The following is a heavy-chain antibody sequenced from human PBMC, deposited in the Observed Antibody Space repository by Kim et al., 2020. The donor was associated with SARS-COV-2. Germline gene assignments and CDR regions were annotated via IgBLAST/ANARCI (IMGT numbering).Heavy chain of an antibody. J-gene: IGHJ3*02. Sequence: GGSLRLSCAASGFTFSSYWMTWVRQAPGKGLECVSNIKQDGNQKYYVDSVKGRFTISRDNAKNSLYLQMNSLRAEDTAVYYCARDGDLYSSGKDAFDILG. CDR2: IKQDGNQK. V-gene: IGHV3-7*01. CDR1: GFTFSSYW. D-gene: IGHD6-19*01. CDR3: ARDGDLYSSGKDAFDI.